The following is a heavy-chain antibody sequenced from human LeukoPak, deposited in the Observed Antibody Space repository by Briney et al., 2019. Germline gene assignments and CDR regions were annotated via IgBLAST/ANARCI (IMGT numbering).Heavy chain of an antibody. V-gene: IGHV3-7*01. CDR2: IKHDGSDQ. J-gene: IGHJ4*02. CDR3: ARALGVVATVFDY. Sequence: GGSLRLSCAASGFTFSSYGMHWVRQAPGKGLEWVANIKHDGSDQYYVDSVKGRFSISRDNAKNSLYLQMNSLRAEDTAVYYCARALGVVATVFDYWGQGTLVPVSS. D-gene: IGHD5-12*01. CDR1: GFTFSSYG.